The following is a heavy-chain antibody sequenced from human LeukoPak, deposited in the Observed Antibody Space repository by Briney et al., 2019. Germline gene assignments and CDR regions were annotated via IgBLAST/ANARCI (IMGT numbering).Heavy chain of an antibody. V-gene: IGHV1-18*01. J-gene: IGHJ4*02. CDR1: GYTFTNLG. D-gene: IGHD5-24*01. CDR3: ARGQESWLQFPLSD. CDR2: ISAYNGNT. Sequence: ASVKVSCKASGYTFTNLGISWVRQAPGQGLEWMGWISAYNGNTNYVQKFQGRVSMTTDTSTTTAYMELRSLRSDDTAVYYCARGQESWLQFPLSDWGQGTLVTVSS.